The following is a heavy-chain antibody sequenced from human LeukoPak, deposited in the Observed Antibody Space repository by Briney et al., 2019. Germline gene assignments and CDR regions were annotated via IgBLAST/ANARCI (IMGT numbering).Heavy chain of an antibody. CDR3: ARGHYYSDITFPLHY. D-gene: IGHD3-22*01. CDR1: GYTFTSYY. V-gene: IGHV1-46*01. CDR2: INPSGGST. Sequence: ASVKVSCKASGYTFTSYYMHWVRQAPGQGLEWMGIINPSGGSTSYAQKFQGRVTMTRDTSISTAYMELSRLRSDDTAVYFCARGHYYSDITFPLHYWGQGTLVTVSS. J-gene: IGHJ4*02.